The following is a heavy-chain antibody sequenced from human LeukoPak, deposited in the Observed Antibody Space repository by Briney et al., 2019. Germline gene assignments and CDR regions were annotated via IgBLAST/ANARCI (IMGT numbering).Heavy chain of an antibody. CDR3: ARGGTFTGSNNYYYIDV. CDR1: GFTFSTSW. CDR2: INGDGSDP. Sequence: PGGSLRLSCEASGFTFSTSWMYWVRQAPGKGLEWVSRINGDGSDPSYADFVKGRFTISRDNAKSTLYLEMKNLRAEDTAVYYCARGGTFTGSNNYYYIDVWGKGTTVTISS. D-gene: IGHD1-14*01. J-gene: IGHJ6*03. V-gene: IGHV3-74*01.